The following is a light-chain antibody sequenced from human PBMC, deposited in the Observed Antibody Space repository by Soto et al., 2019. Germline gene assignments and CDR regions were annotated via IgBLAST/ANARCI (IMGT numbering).Light chain of an antibody. Sequence: EVVLTQSPDTLSLSPGERATLSCRASQSVSSFLAWYQQKPGEAPRLLIYDASNRATGIPSRFSGSGSGTDLTLTTSSLEPEDYEIYYCQHRSSLPGASGPGTKVDIK. J-gene: IGKJ3*01. CDR3: QHRSSLPGA. CDR1: QSVSSF. V-gene: IGKV3-11*01. CDR2: DAS.